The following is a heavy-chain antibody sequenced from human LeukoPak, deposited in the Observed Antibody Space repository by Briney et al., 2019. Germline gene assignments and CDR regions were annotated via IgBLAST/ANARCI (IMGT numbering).Heavy chain of an antibody. CDR1: GYHFTGYH. CDR2: INPNNGGT. D-gene: IGHD4-17*01. CDR3: ARAGYDYGDSFDY. V-gene: IGHV1-2*02. Sequence: ASVKVSCKASGYHFTGYHVHWVRQAPGQGLEWMGCINPNNGGTNYTQKFQGRVTMTSVTSISTAYMEVNRLRSDDTAVYFCARAGYDYGDSFDYWGQGTLVTVSS. J-gene: IGHJ4*02.